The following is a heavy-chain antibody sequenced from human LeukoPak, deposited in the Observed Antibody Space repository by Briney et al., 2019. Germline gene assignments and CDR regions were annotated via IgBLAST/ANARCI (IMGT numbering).Heavy chain of an antibody. D-gene: IGHD4-17*01. CDR1: GFTFSSYG. J-gene: IGHJ4*02. Sequence: GRSLRLSCAASGFTFSSYGMHWVRQAPGKGLEWVAVISYDGSNKYYADSVKGRFTIPRDNSKNTLYLQMNSLRAEDTAVYYCATGLRYYFDYWDQGTLVTVSS. V-gene: IGHV3-30*03. CDR3: ATGLRYYFDY. CDR2: ISYDGSNK.